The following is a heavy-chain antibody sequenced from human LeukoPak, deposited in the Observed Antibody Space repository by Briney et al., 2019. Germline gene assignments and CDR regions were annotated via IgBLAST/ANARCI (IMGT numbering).Heavy chain of an antibody. CDR3: AISLVGRAFDI. J-gene: IGHJ3*02. CDR2: ISSSGSTI. CDR1: GFTFSDYY. Sequence: NPGGSLRLSCAVSGFTFSDYYMSWIRQAPGKGLEWVSYISSSGSTIYYADSVKGRFTISRDNAKNSLYPQMNSLRAEDTAVYYCAISLVGRAFDIWGQGTMVTVSS. V-gene: IGHV3-11*04. D-gene: IGHD1-26*01.